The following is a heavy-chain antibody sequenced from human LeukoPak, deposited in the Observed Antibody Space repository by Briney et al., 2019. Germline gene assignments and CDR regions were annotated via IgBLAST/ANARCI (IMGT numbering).Heavy chain of an antibody. D-gene: IGHD5-18*01. J-gene: IGHJ5*02. V-gene: IGHV3-21*01. CDR3: ARDARGYSCGHLA. CDR1: GFTFSSYS. CDR2: ISSSSSYI. Sequence: GGSLRLSCAASGFTFSSYSMNWVRQARGKGLEWVSSISSSSSYIYYADSVKGRFTISRDNAKNSLYLQMNSLRAEDTAVYYCARDARGYSCGHLAWGQGTLVTASS.